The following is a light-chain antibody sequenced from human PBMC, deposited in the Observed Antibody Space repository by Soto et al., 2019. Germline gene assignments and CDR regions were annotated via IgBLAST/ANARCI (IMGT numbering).Light chain of an antibody. CDR1: QSISRSY. V-gene: IGKV3-11*01. Sequence: EIVMTQSPATLSVSPGGRATLSCRASQSISRSYLAWYQQKPGQAPRLLIYDASNRATGIPARFSGSGSGTDFTLTISSLEPEDFAVYYCQQRSNWPPTFGGGTKVDI. J-gene: IGKJ4*01. CDR2: DAS. CDR3: QQRSNWPPT.